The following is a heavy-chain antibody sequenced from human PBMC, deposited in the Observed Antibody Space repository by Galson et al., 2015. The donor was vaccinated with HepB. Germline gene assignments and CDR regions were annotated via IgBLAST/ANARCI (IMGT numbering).Heavy chain of an antibody. V-gene: IGHV3-30*04. CDR1: GFTFSSYA. CDR2: ISYDGSNK. Sequence: SLRLSCAASGFTFSSYAMHWVRQAPGKGLEWVAVISYDGSNKYYADSVKGRFTISRDNSKNTLYLQMNSLRAEDTAVYYCARDDGSRGYSYGYAKNLDYWGQGTLVTVSS. D-gene: IGHD5-18*01. J-gene: IGHJ4*02. CDR3: ARDDGSRGYSYGYAKNLDY.